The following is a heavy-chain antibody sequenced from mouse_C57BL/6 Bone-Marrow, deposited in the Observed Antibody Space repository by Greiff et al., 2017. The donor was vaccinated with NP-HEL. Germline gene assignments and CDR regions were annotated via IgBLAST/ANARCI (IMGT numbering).Heavy chain of an antibody. D-gene: IGHD1-1*01. CDR3: AGHYYGSSSFAY. V-gene: IGHV2-2*01. J-gene: IGHJ3*01. CDR1: GFSLTSYG. Sequence: QVQLQQSGPGLVQPSQSLSITCTVSGFSLTSYGVHWVRQSPGKGLEWLGVIWSGGSTDYNAAFISRLSISKDNSKSQVFFKMNSLQADDTAIYYCAGHYYGSSSFAYWGQGTLVTVSA. CDR2: IWSGGST.